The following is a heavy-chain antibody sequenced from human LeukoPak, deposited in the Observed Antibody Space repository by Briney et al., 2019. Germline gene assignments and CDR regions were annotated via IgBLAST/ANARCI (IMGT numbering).Heavy chain of an antibody. V-gene: IGHV3-23*01. CDR1: GFTFTSYA. CDR3: ARATYGSGSRPFDY. J-gene: IGHJ4*02. Sequence: GGSLRLSCAASGFTFTSYAMSWVRRAPGKGLECVSTITGGGVYTYFADSVKGRFTISRDSSNNTVYLLMNSLRAEDTAIYYCARATYGSGSRPFDYWGQGTLVTVSS. D-gene: IGHD3-10*01. CDR2: ITGGGVYT.